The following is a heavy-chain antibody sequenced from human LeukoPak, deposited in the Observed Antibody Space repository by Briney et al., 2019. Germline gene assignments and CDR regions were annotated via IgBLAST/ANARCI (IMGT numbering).Heavy chain of an antibody. D-gene: IGHD3-16*01. CDR1: GYSFKNYG. J-gene: IGHJ3*01. Sequence: ASVTVSCKASGYSFKNYGMTWVRQAPGQGLEWMGWVNSDTGSTVSAQAFQGRVALTTDTSANTIHMELRSLTSDDTAVYFCARDDSCSGDKCVSLGGFDVWGQGTTVSVSS. CDR2: VNSDTGST. CDR3: ARDDSCSGDKCVSLGGFDV. V-gene: IGHV1-18*01.